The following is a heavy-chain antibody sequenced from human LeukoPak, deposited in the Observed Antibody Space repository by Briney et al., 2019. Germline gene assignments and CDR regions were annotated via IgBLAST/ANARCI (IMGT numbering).Heavy chain of an antibody. J-gene: IGHJ4*02. Sequence: NASGTLSLTCAVYGGSFSGYYWSWIRQPPGKGLEWLGEINHSGSTNYNPSLKSRVTISVDTSKNQFSLKLSSVTAADTAVYYCAARSGSYFYWGQGTLITVSS. V-gene: IGHV4-34*01. D-gene: IGHD1-26*01. CDR3: AARSGSYFY. CDR2: INHSGST. CDR1: GGSFSGYY.